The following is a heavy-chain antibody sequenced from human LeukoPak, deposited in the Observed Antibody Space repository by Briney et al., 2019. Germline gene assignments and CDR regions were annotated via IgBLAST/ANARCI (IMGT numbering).Heavy chain of an antibody. J-gene: IGHJ6*03. CDR2: IYTSGST. Sequence: SETLSLTCTVSGGSISSYYWSWTRQPAGKGLEWIGRIYTSGSTNYNPSLKSRVTMSVDTSKNQFSLKLSSVTAADTAVYYCARATRTGNYYYYMDVWGKGTTVTISS. V-gene: IGHV4-4*07. CDR3: ARATRTGNYYYYMDV. D-gene: IGHD3-10*01. CDR1: GGSISSYY.